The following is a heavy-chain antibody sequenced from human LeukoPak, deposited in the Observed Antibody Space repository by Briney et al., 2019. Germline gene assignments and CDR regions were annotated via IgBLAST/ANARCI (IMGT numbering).Heavy chain of an antibody. V-gene: IGHV5-51*01. Sequence: RGESLKISCKGSGYSFASYWIGWVRQMPGKGLEWMGIIYPGDSDTRYSPSFQGQVTISADKSISTAYLQWSSLKASDTAMYYCARDRDYGFSELDPTLGAFDIWGQATMVTVSS. CDR3: ARDRDYGFSELDPTLGAFDI. D-gene: IGHD1-1*01. CDR2: IYPGDSDT. CDR1: GYSFASYW. J-gene: IGHJ3*02.